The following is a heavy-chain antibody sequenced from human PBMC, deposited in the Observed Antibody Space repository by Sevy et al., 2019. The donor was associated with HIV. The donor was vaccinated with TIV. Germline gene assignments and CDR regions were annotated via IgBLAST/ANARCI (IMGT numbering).Heavy chain of an antibody. V-gene: IGHV3-30*18. Sequence: GGSLRLSCVASGFAFSRYGMHWVRQAPGKGLEWVALISNDGSDKKYGDSMKGRFTISRDNSRDTVYLQMNSLRAEDTAVYYCANSRGRYDGSSWIYYYYDIDVWGLGTTVTVSS. CDR3: ANSRGRYDGSSWIYYYYDIDV. CDR1: GFAFSRYG. J-gene: IGHJ6*01. CDR2: ISNDGSDK. D-gene: IGHD6-13*01.